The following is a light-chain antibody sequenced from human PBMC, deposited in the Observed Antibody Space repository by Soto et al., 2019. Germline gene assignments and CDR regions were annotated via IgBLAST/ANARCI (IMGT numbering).Light chain of an antibody. CDR3: QQYNNWPQT. CDR1: QGISSY. V-gene: IGKV1-8*01. Sequence: AIRMTQSPSSFSASTGDRVTITCRASQGISSYLAWYQQKPGKAPKLLIYAASTLQSGVPSRFSGSGSGTDFTLTISSLQSEDFAEYHCQQYNNWPQTFGQGTKVDIK. J-gene: IGKJ1*01. CDR2: AAS.